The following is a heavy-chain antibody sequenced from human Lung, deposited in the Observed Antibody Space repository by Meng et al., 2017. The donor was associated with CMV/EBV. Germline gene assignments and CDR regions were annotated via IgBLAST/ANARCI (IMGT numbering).Heavy chain of an antibody. CDR1: GYSFTSSY. Sequence: VSCKASGYSFTSSYIHWVRQAPGQGLDWMGIINPSAGSTTYAQKFQGRVTMTRDTSTATVYMELSSLRSDDTAVYYCARGPDLNWFDPWGQGTLVTSPQ. CDR2: INPSAGST. D-gene: IGHD1-14*01. CDR3: ARGPDLNWFDP. V-gene: IGHV1-46*01. J-gene: IGHJ5*02.